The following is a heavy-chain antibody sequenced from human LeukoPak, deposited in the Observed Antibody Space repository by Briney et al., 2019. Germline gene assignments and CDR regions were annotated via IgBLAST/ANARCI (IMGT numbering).Heavy chain of an antibody. CDR2: IYYSGST. CDR1: GGSISSGGYY. Sequence: SQTLSLTCTVSGGSISSGGYYWGWIRQHPGKGLEWIGYIYYSGSTYYNPSLKSRVTISVDTSKNQFSLKLSSVTAADTAVYYCARDVAVTTFFDYWGQGTLVTVSS. D-gene: IGHD2-21*02. J-gene: IGHJ4*02. V-gene: IGHV4-31*03. CDR3: ARDVAVTTFFDY.